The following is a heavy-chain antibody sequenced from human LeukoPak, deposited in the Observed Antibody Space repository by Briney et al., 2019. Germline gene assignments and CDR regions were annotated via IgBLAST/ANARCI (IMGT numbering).Heavy chain of an antibody. V-gene: IGHV3-74*03. Sequence: GGSLRLSCADSGFTFSTYWMHWVRQAPGKGLVWVSHINAGGSTTMYADSVKGRFTISRDNAKNTLYLQMNGLRAEDTAVYYCARPRGYDTRDFDYWGQGALVTVSS. J-gene: IGHJ4*02. CDR1: GFTFSTYW. CDR3: ARPRGYDTRDFDY. D-gene: IGHD3-22*01. CDR2: INAGGSTT.